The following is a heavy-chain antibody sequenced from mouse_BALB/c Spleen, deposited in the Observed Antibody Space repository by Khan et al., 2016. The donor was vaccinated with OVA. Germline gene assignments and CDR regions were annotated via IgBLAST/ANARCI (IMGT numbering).Heavy chain of an antibody. V-gene: IGHV1-4*01. D-gene: IGHD2-14*01. CDR1: GYTFTSYT. CDR3: AREGAYYRSDGWFAY. J-gene: IGHJ3*01. Sequence: VQLQQSGAELARPGASVKMSCKASGYTFTSYTMHWIKQRPGQGLEWIGYINPSNSYTNYNQKFKDKATLTADKSSSTAYMQLSSLTTDDYADYYCAREGAYYRSDGWFAYWGQGTLVTVSA. CDR2: INPSNSYT.